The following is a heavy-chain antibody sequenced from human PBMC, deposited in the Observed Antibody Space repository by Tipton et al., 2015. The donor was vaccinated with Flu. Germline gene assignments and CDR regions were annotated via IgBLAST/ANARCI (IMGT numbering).Heavy chain of an antibody. CDR2: IHQSGST. Sequence: TLSLTCAVSGYSIRRGYYWDWIRQPPGKGLEWIGSIHQSGSTYYKPSLKSRVTISVDTSKNQFSLKLSSVTAADTAVYYCAMYYYDSSSYYSQGWFDPWGQGTLVTVSS. CDR3: AMYYYDSSSYYSQGWFDP. D-gene: IGHD3-22*01. V-gene: IGHV4-38-2*01. CDR1: GYSIRRGYY. J-gene: IGHJ5*02.